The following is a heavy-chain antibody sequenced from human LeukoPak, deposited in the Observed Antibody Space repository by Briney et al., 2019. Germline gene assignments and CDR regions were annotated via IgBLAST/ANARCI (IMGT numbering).Heavy chain of an antibody. J-gene: IGHJ5*02. CDR1: GASISSGGYY. V-gene: IGHV4-31*03. CDR2: IYYSGST. D-gene: IGHD6-13*01. Sequence: SETLSLTCTVSGASISSGGYYWSWIRQHPGKGLEWIGCIYYSGSTYYNPSLGSRLTISVDTFKNQFSLKLSSVTAADTAVYYCARHGAAAGTGWFDPWGQGTLVTVSS. CDR3: ARHGAAAGTGWFDP.